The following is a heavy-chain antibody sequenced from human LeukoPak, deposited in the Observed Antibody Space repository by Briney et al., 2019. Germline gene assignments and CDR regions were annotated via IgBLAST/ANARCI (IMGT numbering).Heavy chain of an antibody. V-gene: IGHV4-4*02. CDR2: ISHSGST. J-gene: IGHJ4*02. CDR1: GGSISSTNW. CDR3: ARVAYSSGWYCDY. Sequence: RPSGTLSLTCAVSGGSISSTNWWSWVRQPPGKGLEWIGEISHSGSTNYNPSLKSRVTISVDKSKNQFSLKLSSVTAADTAVYYCARVAYSSGWYCDYWGQGTLVTVSS. D-gene: IGHD6-19*01.